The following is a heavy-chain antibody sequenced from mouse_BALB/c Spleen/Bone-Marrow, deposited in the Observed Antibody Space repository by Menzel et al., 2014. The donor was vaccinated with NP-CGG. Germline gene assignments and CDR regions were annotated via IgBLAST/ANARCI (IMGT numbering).Heavy chain of an antibody. Sequence: LKESGSELVRPGASVKLSCKASGYTFTSYWMHWVKQRPGQGLEWIGNIYPGSGSTNYDEKFKSKATLTVDTSSSTAYMQLSSLTSEDSAVYYCTREVRRYAMDYWGQGTSVTVSS. CDR3: TREVRRYAMDY. V-gene: IGHV1S22*01. D-gene: IGHD2-14*01. J-gene: IGHJ4*01. CDR2: IYPGSGST. CDR1: GYTFTSYW.